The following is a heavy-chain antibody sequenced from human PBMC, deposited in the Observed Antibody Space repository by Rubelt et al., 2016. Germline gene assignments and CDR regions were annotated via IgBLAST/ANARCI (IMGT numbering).Heavy chain of an antibody. CDR2: IHFSGLA. CDR1: GASISNGGYY. V-gene: IGHV4-31*03. CDR3: ARGMYSSSWFAI. D-gene: IGHD6-13*01. J-gene: IGHJ3*02. Sequence: QVQLQESGPGLVKPPQTLSLTCTVSGASISNGGYYWSWIRQRPGKGLEWIGYIHFSGLATYKPPLKSRVTISLDTSKNQVSLTPRSVTAADTAVDYCARGMYSSSWFAIWGQGTMVTVSS.